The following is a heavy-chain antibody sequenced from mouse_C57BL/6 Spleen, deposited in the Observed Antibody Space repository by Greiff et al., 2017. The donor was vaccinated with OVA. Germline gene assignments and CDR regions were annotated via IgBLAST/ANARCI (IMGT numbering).Heavy chain of an antibody. V-gene: IGHV1-61*01. CDR3: ARRGFITTVVARYYYAMDY. J-gene: IGHJ4*01. CDR2: IYPSDSET. Sequence: VQLQQPGAELVRPGSSVKLSCKASGYTFTSYWMDWVKQRPGQGLEWIGNIYPSDSETHYNQKFKDKATLTVDKSSSTAYMQLSSLTSEDSAVYYCARRGFITTVVARYYYAMDYWGQGTSVTVSS. D-gene: IGHD1-1*01. CDR1: GYTFTSYW.